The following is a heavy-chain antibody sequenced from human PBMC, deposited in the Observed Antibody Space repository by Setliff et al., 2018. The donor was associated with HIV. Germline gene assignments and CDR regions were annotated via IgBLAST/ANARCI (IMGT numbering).Heavy chain of an antibody. Sequence: PGGSLRLSCAASGFTFSTYEMNWVRQAPGKGLEWVGRIKRKTDGGTTEYAAPVQGKFTISKDDSKNTLYLQMNSLKTEDTAVYYCTTDGVAATPDGMDVWGQGTTVTVSS. V-gene: IGHV3-15*01. J-gene: IGHJ6*02. CDR1: GFTFSTYE. CDR2: IKRKTDGGTT. D-gene: IGHD2-15*01. CDR3: TTDGVAATPDGMDV.